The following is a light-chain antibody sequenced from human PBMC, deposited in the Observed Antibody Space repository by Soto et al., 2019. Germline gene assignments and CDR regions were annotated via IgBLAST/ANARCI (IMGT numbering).Light chain of an antibody. Sequence: DIPMTQSPSSLSASVGDRVTITCRASQSIDNYLNWYQQKPGKAPNLLIYAASTLLRGVPSRFSGRGSGTHFTLTISSLQPEDVATYYCQQSYSSPETFGQGNKVELK. CDR1: QSIDNY. V-gene: IGKV1-39*01. CDR2: AAS. J-gene: IGKJ1*01. CDR3: QQSYSSPET.